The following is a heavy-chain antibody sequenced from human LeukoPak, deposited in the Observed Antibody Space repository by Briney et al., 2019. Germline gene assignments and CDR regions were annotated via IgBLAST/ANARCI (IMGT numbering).Heavy chain of an antibody. J-gene: IGHJ6*03. V-gene: IGHV1-69*05. Sequence: SVKVSCKASGGTFSSYAISWVRQAPGQGLEWMGAIIPIFGTANYAQKFQGRVTITTDESTSTAYMELSSLRSEDTAVYYCARDMVLGVSSTPMDVWGKGITVTVSS. D-gene: IGHD3-10*01. CDR3: ARDMVLGVSSTPMDV. CDR2: IIPIFGTA. CDR1: GGTFSSYA.